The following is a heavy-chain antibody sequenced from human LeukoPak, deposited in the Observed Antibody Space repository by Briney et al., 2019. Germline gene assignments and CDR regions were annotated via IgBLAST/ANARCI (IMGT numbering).Heavy chain of an antibody. CDR3: ARSNMAARRVLFGFDP. Sequence: PSETLSLTCTVSGGSISSYYWSWIRQPPGKGLEWIGYIYTRGSTNYNPSLKSRVTISVDTSKRQFSLKLSSVTAADTAMYYCARSNMAARRVLFGFDPYGQGTLVPVSS. V-gene: IGHV4-4*09. J-gene: IGHJ5*02. CDR1: GGSISSYY. CDR2: IYTRGST. D-gene: IGHD6-6*01.